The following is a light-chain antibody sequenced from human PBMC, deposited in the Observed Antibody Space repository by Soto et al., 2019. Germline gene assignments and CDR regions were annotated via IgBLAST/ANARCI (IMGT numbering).Light chain of an antibody. CDR3: AAWDDSVDGVL. V-gene: IGLV1-44*01. CDR1: SSNIGDNT. Sequence: QSVLTQPPSASGTPGQSVTISCSGSSSNIGDNTVNWYQQLPGTAPKLLIYRNDQRSSGVPARFSGSKSGTSASLAINGLQSEDEADYYCAAWDDSVDGVLFGGGTQLTVL. CDR2: RND. J-gene: IGLJ7*01.